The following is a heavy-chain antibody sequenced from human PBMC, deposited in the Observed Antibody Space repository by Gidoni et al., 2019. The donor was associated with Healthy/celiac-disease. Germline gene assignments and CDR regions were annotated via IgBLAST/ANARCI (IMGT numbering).Heavy chain of an antibody. CDR3: AREWITMVRGEQNYYYYGMDV. V-gene: IGHV1-69*01. D-gene: IGHD3-10*01. CDR1: GGPFSSYA. J-gene: IGHJ6*02. Sequence: QVQLVQSGAEVKQPGSSVKVSCKASGGPFSSYAISWVRQAPGQGLEWMGGIIPIFGTANYAQKFQGRVTMTADESTSTAYMELSSLRSEDTAVYYCAREWITMVRGEQNYYYYGMDVWGQGTTVTVSS. CDR2: IIPIFGTA.